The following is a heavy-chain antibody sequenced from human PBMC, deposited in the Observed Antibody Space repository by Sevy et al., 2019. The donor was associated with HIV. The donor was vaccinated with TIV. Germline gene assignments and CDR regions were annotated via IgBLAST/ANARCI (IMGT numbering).Heavy chain of an antibody. CDR2: ISSSSSTI. J-gene: IGHJ4*02. V-gene: IGHV3-48*02. CDR3: ARAPPEYYYDSSGYSLDY. Sequence: GGSLRLSCAASGFTFSSYSMNWVRQAPGKGLEWVSYISSSSSTIYYADSVKGRFTISRDNAQNSLYLKMNSLGDEDTAVYYCARAPPEYYYDSSGYSLDYWGQGTLVTVSS. D-gene: IGHD3-22*01. CDR1: GFTFSSYS.